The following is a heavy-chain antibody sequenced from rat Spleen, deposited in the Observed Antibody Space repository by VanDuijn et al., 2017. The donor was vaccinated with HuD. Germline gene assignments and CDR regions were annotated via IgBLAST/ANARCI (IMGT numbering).Heavy chain of an antibody. CDR2: IWNTGGT. CDR3: ARFRILWAADY. CDR1: GFSLTSYN. Sequence: QVQLKESGPGLVQPSQTLSLTCTVAGFSLTSYNVHWVRQPPGKGLEWMGVIWNTGGTRYNSALKSRLSITKDTPKSQVFLKMNNLQTEDTAMYFCARFRILWAADYWGQGVMVTVSS. J-gene: IGHJ2*01. V-gene: IGHV2-41*01. D-gene: IGHD1-7*01.